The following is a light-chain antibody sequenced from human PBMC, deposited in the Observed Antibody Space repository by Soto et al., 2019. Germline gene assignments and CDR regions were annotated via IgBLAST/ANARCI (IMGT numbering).Light chain of an antibody. CDR3: SSYTISSTYV. J-gene: IGLJ1*01. CDR1: SSDVGSYNR. V-gene: IGLV2-18*02. CDR2: EVT. Sequence: QSALTQPPSVSGSPGQSVTISCTGTSSDVGSYNRVSWYHQPPGTAPKLIIYEVTNRPSGVPDRFSGSKSGNTASLTISGLQAEDEADNYCSSYTISSTYVFGTGTKVTV.